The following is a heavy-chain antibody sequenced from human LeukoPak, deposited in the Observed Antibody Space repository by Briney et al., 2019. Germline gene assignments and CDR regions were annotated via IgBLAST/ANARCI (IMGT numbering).Heavy chain of an antibody. D-gene: IGHD3-10*01. V-gene: IGHV4-31*03. Sequence: SQTLSLTCTVSGGSISSGGYYWSWIRQHPGKGLEWIGYIYYSGSTYYNPSLKSRVTISVNTSKNQCSLKLSSVTAADTAVYYCARVQEWFGELLYRIFDYWGQGTLVTVSS. J-gene: IGHJ4*02. CDR2: IYYSGST. CDR1: GGSISSGGYY. CDR3: ARVQEWFGELLYRIFDY.